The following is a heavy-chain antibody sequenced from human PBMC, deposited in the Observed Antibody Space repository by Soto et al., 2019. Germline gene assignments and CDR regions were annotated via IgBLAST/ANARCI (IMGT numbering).Heavy chain of an antibody. CDR1: GFTFGDYA. CDR3: TRVRRPARGYSYGYSDY. V-gene: IGHV3-49*03. Sequence: GGSLRLSCTASGFTFGDYAMSWFRQAPGKGLEWVGFIRSKAYGGTTEYAASVKGRFTISRDDSKSIAYLQMNSLKTEDTAVYYCTRVRRPARGYSYGYSDYWGQGTLVTVSS. D-gene: IGHD5-18*01. CDR2: IRSKAYGGTT. J-gene: IGHJ4*02.